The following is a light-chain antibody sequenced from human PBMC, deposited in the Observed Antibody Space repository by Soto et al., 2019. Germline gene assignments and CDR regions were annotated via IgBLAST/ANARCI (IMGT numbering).Light chain of an antibody. CDR2: GAS. V-gene: IGKV1-17*02. CDR1: QGIRID. CDR3: QQNGRSPT. Sequence: DIQMTQSPSSLSAFVGDRVTITCRASQGIRIDLGWFQQKPGKAPKRLIYGASSLQSGVPSRFSGRGSGTEFTLTISNLQPEDFATYYCQQNGRSPTFGPGTKVDIK. J-gene: IGKJ3*01.